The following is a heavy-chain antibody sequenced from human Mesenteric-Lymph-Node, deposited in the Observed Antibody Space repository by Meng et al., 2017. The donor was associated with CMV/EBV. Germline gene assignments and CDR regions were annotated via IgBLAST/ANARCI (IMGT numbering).Heavy chain of an antibody. CDR3: ARDRMQQHVRERDYFYYGMDV. CDR1: GGSISSYY. V-gene: IGHV3-53*01. J-gene: IGHJ6*02. CDR2: IYSGGAT. D-gene: IGHD6-6*01. Sequence: ETLSLTCTVSGGSISSYYWSWIRQPPGKGLEWVSVIYSGGATYYGDSVKGRFTVSRDSSKNTMYLQMNSLRADDTAVYYCARDRMQQHVRERDYFYYGMDVWGQGTTVTVSS.